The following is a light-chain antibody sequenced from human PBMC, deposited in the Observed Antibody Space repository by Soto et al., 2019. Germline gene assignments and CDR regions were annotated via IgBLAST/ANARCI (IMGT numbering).Light chain of an antibody. V-gene: IGKV1-5*03. CDR2: EAS. CDR1: QSISSW. J-gene: IGKJ1*01. CDR3: QQYNGYSRT. Sequence: DIQMTQSPSTLSASVGDRITITCRASQSISSWLAWYQQKPGIAPKLLIYEASTLKSGVPSRVSGSGSGTEFSLTISSLQPDDFATYYCQQYNGYSRTFGQGTKVEIK.